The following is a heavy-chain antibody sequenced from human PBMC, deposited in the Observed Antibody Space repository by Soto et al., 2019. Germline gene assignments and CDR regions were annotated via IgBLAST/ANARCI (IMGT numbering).Heavy chain of an antibody. Sequence: PSETLSLTCAVSGYSISSGYYWGWIRQPPGKGLEWIGSIYHSGSTYYNPSLKSRVTISVDTSKNQFSLKLSSVTAADTAVYYCARVSVAVAGFDYWGQGTLVTVSS. V-gene: IGHV4-38-2*01. CDR2: IYHSGST. J-gene: IGHJ4*02. D-gene: IGHD6-19*01. CDR3: ARVSVAVAGFDY. CDR1: GYSISSGYY.